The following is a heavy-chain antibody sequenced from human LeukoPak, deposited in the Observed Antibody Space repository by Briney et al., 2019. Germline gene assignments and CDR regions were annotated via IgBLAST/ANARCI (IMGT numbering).Heavy chain of an antibody. J-gene: IGHJ4*02. D-gene: IGHD2-8*01. CDR3: ARDNGNKYYFDY. Sequence: GGSLRLSCAASGFMFSDYFMSWVRQAPGKELEWISYISSNSKYTKYADSVKGRFTIPRDNAKKSLYLQMNSLRAEDTAVYYCARDNGNKYYFDYWGQGTLVTVSS. CDR1: GFMFSDYF. V-gene: IGHV3-11*05. CDR2: ISSNSKYT.